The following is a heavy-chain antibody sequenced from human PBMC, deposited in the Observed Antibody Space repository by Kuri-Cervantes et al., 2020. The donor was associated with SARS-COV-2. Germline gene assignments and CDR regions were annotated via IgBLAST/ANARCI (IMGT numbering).Heavy chain of an antibody. V-gene: IGHV4-34*01. J-gene: IGHJ5*02. CDR1: GESFSGYY. CDR3: ARRFWSGYYYWFDP. D-gene: IGHD3-3*01. CDR2: VNHRGST. Sequence: SETLSLTCAFYGESFSGYYWNWIRQSPGKGLEWIGEVNHRGSTNYNPSLKSRVTISVDTSSKQFSLHLGSVTAADTAMYYCARRFWSGYYYWFDPWGQGILVTVSS.